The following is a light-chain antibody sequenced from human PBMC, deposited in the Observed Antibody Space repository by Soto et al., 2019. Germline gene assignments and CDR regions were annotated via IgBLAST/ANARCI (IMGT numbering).Light chain of an antibody. J-gene: IGLJ1*01. CDR2: EVS. CDR1: SSDVGGYNY. CDR3: TSYTSSSTLDV. Sequence: QALLTQPASLSGSPGQSITISCTGTSSDVGGYNYVSWYQQHPGKAPKLMIYEVSNRPLGVSNRFSGSKSGNTASLTISGLQAEDEADYYCTSYTSSSTLDVFGTGTKVTVL. V-gene: IGLV2-14*01.